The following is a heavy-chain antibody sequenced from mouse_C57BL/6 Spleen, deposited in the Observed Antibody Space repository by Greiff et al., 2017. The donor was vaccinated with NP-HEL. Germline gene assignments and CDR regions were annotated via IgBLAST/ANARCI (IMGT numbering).Heavy chain of an antibody. CDR2: IDPSDSYT. CDR3: ARSDGSTADFDY. Sequence: VQLQQPGAELVKPGASVKLSCKASGYTFTSYWMQWVKQRPGKGLEWIGEIDPSDSYTNYNQKFKGKATLTVDTSSSTAYMQLSSLTSEDSAVYYCARSDGSTADFDYWGQGTTLTVSS. V-gene: IGHV1-50*01. J-gene: IGHJ2*01. CDR1: GYTFTSYW. D-gene: IGHD1-1*01.